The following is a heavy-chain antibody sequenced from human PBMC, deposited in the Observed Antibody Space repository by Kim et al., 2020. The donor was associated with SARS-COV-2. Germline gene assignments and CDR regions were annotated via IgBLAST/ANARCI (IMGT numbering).Heavy chain of an antibody. Sequence: ASVKVSCKASGYTFTNYAMIWMRQAPGQGLEWMGWIKTNTGNPTYAQGFTGRFVFSMDTSITTAYLQISNLKAEDTAVYYCATGGRAAGSGYYFDYRGQG. D-gene: IGHD6-13*01. CDR1: GYTFTNYA. CDR2: IKTNTGNP. J-gene: IGHJ4*02. V-gene: IGHV7-4-1*02. CDR3: ATGGRAAGSGYYFDY.